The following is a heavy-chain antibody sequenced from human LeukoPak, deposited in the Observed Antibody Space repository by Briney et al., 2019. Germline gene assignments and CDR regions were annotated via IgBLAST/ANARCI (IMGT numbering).Heavy chain of an antibody. CDR2: ISSSSSTI. V-gene: IGHV3-48*01. CDR1: GFTFSNYS. Sequence: GGSLRLSCAASGFTFSNYSMNLVRQAPGKGLEWVSYISSSSSTIYYANSVKGRFTISRENAKNSLYLQMSSLRAEDTAVYYCARRYMVRGVFAFDYWGQGTLVTVSS. CDR3: ARRYMVRGVFAFDY. J-gene: IGHJ4*02. D-gene: IGHD3-10*01.